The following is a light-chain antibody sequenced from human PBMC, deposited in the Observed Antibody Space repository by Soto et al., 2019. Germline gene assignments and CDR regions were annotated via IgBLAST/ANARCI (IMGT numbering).Light chain of an antibody. V-gene: IGLV2-14*01. J-gene: IGLJ1*01. CDR1: SSDVGGHNY. Sequence: AQSQPASVSGSPGQSITISCTGSSSDVGGHNYVSWYQQHPGKAPKLMIYEVTKRPSGVSNRFSGSKSGNTASLTISGLQAEDEADYYCSSYTFTSTLHVFGTGTKVTAL. CDR3: SSYTFTSTLHV. CDR2: EVT.